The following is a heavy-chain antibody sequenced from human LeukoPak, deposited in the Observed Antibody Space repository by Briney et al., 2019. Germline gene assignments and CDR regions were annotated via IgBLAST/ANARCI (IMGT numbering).Heavy chain of an antibody. Sequence: GGSLRLSRAASGFSFSSYAMHWVRQAPGKGLEWVSTTSAGGSSTYYADSVKGRFTISRDNSKNTLYLQMNSLRAEDTAAYYCAKGGYCSSSSCYYGWFDPWGQGTLVTVSS. CDR3: AKGGYCSSSSCYYGWFDP. CDR2: TSAGGSST. D-gene: IGHD2-2*01. CDR1: GFSFSSYA. J-gene: IGHJ5*02. V-gene: IGHV3-23*01.